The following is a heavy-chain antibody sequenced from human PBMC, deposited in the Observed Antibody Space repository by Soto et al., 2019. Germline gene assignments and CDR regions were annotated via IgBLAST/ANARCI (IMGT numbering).Heavy chain of an antibody. D-gene: IGHD4-17*01. CDR1: GYSFTSYW. CDR3: ASSADYGGTRTEAFDI. Sequence: PGESLKISCKGSGYSFTSYWIGWVRQMPGKGLEWMGIIYPGDSDTRYSPSFQGQVTISADKSISTAYLQWSSLKASDTAMYYCASSADYGGTRTEAFDIWGQGTMVT. J-gene: IGHJ3*02. V-gene: IGHV5-51*01. CDR2: IYPGDSDT.